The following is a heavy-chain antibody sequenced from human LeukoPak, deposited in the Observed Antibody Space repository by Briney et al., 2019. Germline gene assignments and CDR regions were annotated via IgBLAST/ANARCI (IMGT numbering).Heavy chain of an antibody. CDR1: GFTFDDYA. Sequence: GRSLRLSCAASGFTFDDYAMHWVRQAPGKGLEWDSGISWNSGSIGYADSVKGRFTISRDNAKNSLYLQMNSLRAEDMALYYCAKDIAPIAAAGKGVGAFDIWGQGTMVTVSS. CDR2: ISWNSGSI. D-gene: IGHD6-13*01. J-gene: IGHJ3*02. CDR3: AKDIAPIAAAGKGVGAFDI. V-gene: IGHV3-9*03.